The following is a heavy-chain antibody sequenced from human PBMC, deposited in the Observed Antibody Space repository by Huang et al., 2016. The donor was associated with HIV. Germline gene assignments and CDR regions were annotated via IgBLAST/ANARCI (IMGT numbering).Heavy chain of an antibody. D-gene: IGHD3-10*01. V-gene: IGHV4-59*01. CDR1: GDSISSYD. CDR2: IYYSGST. CDR3: ARRGVATNYFDH. Sequence: QVQLQESGPGLVTLSESLSLTCSVSGDSISSYDWSWIRPPPGKGLEWSGYIYYSGSTNDNPSLKIRLTISIDTSKNQVSLKLTSVTAADTAIYFCARRGVATNYFDHWGQGALVIVSS. J-gene: IGHJ4*02.